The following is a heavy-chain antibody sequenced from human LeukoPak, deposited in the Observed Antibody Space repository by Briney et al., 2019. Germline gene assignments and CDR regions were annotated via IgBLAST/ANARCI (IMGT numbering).Heavy chain of an antibody. D-gene: IGHD6-6*01. CDR3: GKERYGSSSVVDY. Sequence: PGGSLRLSCAASGFTFSSNAMNWVRQAPGKWLEWVSGITGSGDSTYYADSVKGRFTISRDNSKNTVYLQMNSLRVEDTAVYHCGKERYGSSSVVDYWGHGTLVTVSS. V-gene: IGHV3-23*01. CDR2: ITGSGDST. CDR1: GFTFSSNA. J-gene: IGHJ4*01.